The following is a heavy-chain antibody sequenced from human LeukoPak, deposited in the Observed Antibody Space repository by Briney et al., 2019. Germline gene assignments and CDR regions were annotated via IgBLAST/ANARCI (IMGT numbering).Heavy chain of an antibody. CDR3: ARLLQGWELNYYYSYMDV. V-gene: IGHV1-18*01. CDR1: GYTFTNLG. Sequence: ASVEVSCKASGYTFTNLGISWVRQAPGQGLEWMGWISAYNGNTNYAQKLQGRVTMTTDTSTTTAYMELRSLRSDDTAVYYCARLLQGWELNYYYSYMDVWGKGTTVTISS. J-gene: IGHJ6*03. CDR2: ISAYNGNT. D-gene: IGHD4-23*01.